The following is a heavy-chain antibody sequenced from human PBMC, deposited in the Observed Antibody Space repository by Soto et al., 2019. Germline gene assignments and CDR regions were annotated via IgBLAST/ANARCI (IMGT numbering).Heavy chain of an antibody. J-gene: IGHJ6*02. Sequence: GASVKVSCKASGYTFTSYGISWVRQAPGQGLEWMGWISAYNGNTNYAQKLQGRVTMTTDTSTSTAYMELRSLKSDDTAVYYCASVPMGGYGDYVHYYYYYGMDVWGQGTTVTVSS. CDR1: GYTFTSYG. V-gene: IGHV1-18*01. D-gene: IGHD4-17*01. CDR2: ISAYNGNT. CDR3: ASVPMGGYGDYVHYYYYYGMDV.